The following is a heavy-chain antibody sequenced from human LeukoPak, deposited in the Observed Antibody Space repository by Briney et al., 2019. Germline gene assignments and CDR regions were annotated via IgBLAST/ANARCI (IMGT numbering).Heavy chain of an antibody. J-gene: IGHJ4*02. Sequence: ASVKVSCKASGYTFTSYGISRVRQAPGQGLEWMGWISAYNGNTNYAQKLQGRVTMTTDTSTSTAYMELRSLRSDDTAVYYCARTGEYTMVRGVPPSDYWGQGTLVTVSS. D-gene: IGHD3-10*01. CDR3: ARTGEYTMVRGVPPSDY. CDR1: GYTFTSYG. CDR2: ISAYNGNT. V-gene: IGHV1-18*01.